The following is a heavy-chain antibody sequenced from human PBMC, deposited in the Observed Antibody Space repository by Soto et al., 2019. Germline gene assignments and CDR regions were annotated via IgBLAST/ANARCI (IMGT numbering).Heavy chain of an antibody. V-gene: IGHV4-34*01. CDR2: INHSGST. CDR3: ARGKLLGY. J-gene: IGHJ4*02. CDR1: GGSFSGYY. D-gene: IGHD2-15*01. Sequence: SETLSLTCAVYGGSFSGYYWSWICQPPGKGLEWIGEINHSGSTNYNPSLKSRVTISVDTSKNQFSLKLSSVTAADTAVYYCARGKLLGYWGQGTLVTVSS.